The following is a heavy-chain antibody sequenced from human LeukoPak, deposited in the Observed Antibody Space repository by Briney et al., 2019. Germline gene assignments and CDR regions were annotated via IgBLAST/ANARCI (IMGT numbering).Heavy chain of an antibody. V-gene: IGHV3-30*04. Sequence: GGSLRLSCAASGFTFSNYALHWVRQAPGKGLEWVAVISYDGSNKYYADSVKGRFTISRDNSKNTLYLQMNSLRTEDTAVYYCAKFYTGRFLEGFDYWGQGTLVTVSS. D-gene: IGHD3-3*01. CDR3: AKFYTGRFLEGFDY. CDR1: GFTFSNYA. J-gene: IGHJ4*02. CDR2: ISYDGSNK.